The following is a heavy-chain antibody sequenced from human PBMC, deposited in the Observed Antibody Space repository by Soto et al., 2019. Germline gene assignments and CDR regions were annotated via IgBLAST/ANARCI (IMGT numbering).Heavy chain of an antibody. CDR3: ATGLKYSSDLYYYYGMDV. CDR1: GYTFTSYA. D-gene: IGHD6-25*01. V-gene: IGHV1-3*01. CDR2: INAGNGNT. Sequence: ASVKVSCKASGYTFTSYAMHWVRQAPGQRLEWMGWINAGNGNTKYSQKFQGRVTITRDTSASTAYMELSSLRSEDTAVYYCATGLKYSSDLYYYYGMDVWGQGTTVTVSS. J-gene: IGHJ6*02.